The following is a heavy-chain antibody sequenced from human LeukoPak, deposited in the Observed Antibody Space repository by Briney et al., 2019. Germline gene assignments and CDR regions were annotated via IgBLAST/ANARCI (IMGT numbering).Heavy chain of an antibody. D-gene: IGHD3-22*01. CDR2: ISSSSSTI. Sequence: PGGSLRLSCAASGFTFSSYSMNWVRQAPGKGLEWVSYISSSSSTIYYADSVKGRFTISRDNAKNSLYLQMNSLRAEDTAVYYCTTDPGRRITTVPYWGQGTLVTVSS. J-gene: IGHJ4*02. CDR3: TTDPGRRITTVPY. V-gene: IGHV3-48*01. CDR1: GFTFSSYS.